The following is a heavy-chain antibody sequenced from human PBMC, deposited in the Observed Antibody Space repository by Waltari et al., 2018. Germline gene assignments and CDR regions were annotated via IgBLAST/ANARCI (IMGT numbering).Heavy chain of an antibody. CDR2: ISYDGSND. D-gene: IGHD1-7*01. CDR1: GFTFNDFS. Sequence: QVQLVESGGDVVQPGRSLKLSCEGSGFTFNDFSFHWIRQAPGKGQEWMALISYDGSNDYYADSGKGRFTISRDNSKNMLYLQISSLRSEDTAVYYCARDASRTFDLWGQGTLVTVSS. CDR3: ARDASRTFDL. J-gene: IGHJ4*02. V-gene: IGHV3-30*15.